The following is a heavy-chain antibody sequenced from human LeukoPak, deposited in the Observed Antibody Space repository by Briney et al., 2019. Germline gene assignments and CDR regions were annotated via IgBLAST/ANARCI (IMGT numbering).Heavy chain of an antibody. CDR3: ARGITMARGVIITPYFDY. J-gene: IGHJ4*02. CDR1: GGSISSGDYY. Sequence: KASETLSLTCTVSGGSISSGDYYWSWIRQPPGKGLEWIGYIYYSGSTYYNPSLKSRVTISVDTSKNQFSLKLSSVTAADTAVYYCARGITMARGVIITPYFDYWGQGTLVTVSS. D-gene: IGHD3-10*01. V-gene: IGHV4-30-4*01. CDR2: IYYSGST.